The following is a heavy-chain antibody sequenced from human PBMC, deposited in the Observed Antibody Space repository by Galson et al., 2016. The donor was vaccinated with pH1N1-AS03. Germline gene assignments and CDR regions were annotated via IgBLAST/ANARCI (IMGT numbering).Heavy chain of an antibody. CDR3: ARDTGGWYFDL. D-gene: IGHD1-1*01. CDR1: GSTTSLFY. Sequence: TLSLTCSVFGSTTSLFYWNWIRQPPGKGLEWIGFIHHSGSTNYNPSLKSRVTISIDTSKNQFSLKLSSVTAADPAVYYCARDTGGWYFDLWGRGTLVTVSS. CDR2: IHHSGST. V-gene: IGHV4-59*01. J-gene: IGHJ2*01.